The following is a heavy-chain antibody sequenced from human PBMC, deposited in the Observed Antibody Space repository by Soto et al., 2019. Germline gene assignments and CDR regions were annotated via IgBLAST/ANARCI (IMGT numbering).Heavy chain of an antibody. Sequence: PGGSLRLSCAASGFPFSGSAIHWVRQASGKGLEWVGRIRSKVNNYATEYGASVRGRFTISRDDSKNTAYLQMNSLKAEDTAMYYCTSSLLARDDYSGHFDYWGQGILVTVSS. V-gene: IGHV3-73*01. D-gene: IGHD3-22*01. J-gene: IGHJ4*02. CDR3: TSSLLARDDYSGHFDY. CDR1: GFPFSGSA. CDR2: IRSKVNNYAT.